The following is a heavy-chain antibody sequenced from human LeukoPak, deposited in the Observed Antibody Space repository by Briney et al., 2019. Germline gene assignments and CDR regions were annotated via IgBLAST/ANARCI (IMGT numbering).Heavy chain of an antibody. CDR3: AKDWVIVVAYGMDV. CDR2: ISGSGGST. V-gene: IGHV3-23*01. J-gene: IGHJ6*02. Sequence: GGSLRLSCAASGFTFSSYAMSWVRQAPGKGLEWVSAISGSGGSTYYADSVKGRFTISRDNSKNTLYLQMNSLRAEDTAVYYCAKDWVIVVAYGMDVWGQGTTVTVS. D-gene: IGHD3-22*01. CDR1: GFTFSSYA.